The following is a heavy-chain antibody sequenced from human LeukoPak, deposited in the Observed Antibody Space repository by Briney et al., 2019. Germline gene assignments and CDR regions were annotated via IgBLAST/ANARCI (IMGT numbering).Heavy chain of an antibody. D-gene: IGHD2-8*01. J-gene: IGHJ4*02. CDR3: ARHRGRNGGYVFDY. Sequence: SETLSLTCTVSGGSISSNRYYWGWVRQPPGKGLEWIGSIYYTGSTYYNPSLKTRLTISVDTSKNQFSLNLSAVTAADTALYFCARHRGRNGGYVFDYWGQGTLVTVSS. CDR1: GGSISSNRYY. CDR2: IYYTGST. V-gene: IGHV4-39*01.